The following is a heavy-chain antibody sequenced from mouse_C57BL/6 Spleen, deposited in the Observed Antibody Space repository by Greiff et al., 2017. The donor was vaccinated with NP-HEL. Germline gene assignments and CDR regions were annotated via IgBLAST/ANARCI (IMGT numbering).Heavy chain of an antibody. Sequence: EVMLVESGGDLVKPGGSLKLSCAASGFTFSSYGMSWVRQTPDKRLEWVATISSGGSYTYYPDSVKGRFTISRDNAKNTLYLQMSSLKSEDTAMYSCARWLPLFDYWGQGTTLTVSS. J-gene: IGHJ2*01. V-gene: IGHV5-6*01. CDR1: GFTFSSYG. CDR2: ISSGGSYT. D-gene: IGHD2-2*01. CDR3: ARWLPLFDY.